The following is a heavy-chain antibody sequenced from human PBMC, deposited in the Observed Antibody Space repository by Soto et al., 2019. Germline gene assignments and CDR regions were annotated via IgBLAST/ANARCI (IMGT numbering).Heavy chain of an antibody. CDR3: ARYDYNGYYFDS. J-gene: IGHJ4*02. CDR2: INPSGGST. Sequence: ASVKVSCKASGYTFSTYYMHWVRQAPGQGYEWMGIINPSGGSTTYAQKFQGRVTMTRDTSTTTVYMELSSLKSEDTAVYYCARYDYNGYYFDSWGPGTLVTSPQ. V-gene: IGHV1-46*01. D-gene: IGHD4-4*01. CDR1: GYTFSTYY.